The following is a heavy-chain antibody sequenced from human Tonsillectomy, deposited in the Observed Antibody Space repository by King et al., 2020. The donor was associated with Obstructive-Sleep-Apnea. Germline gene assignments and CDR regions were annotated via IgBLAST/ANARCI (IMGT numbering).Heavy chain of an antibody. CDR3: VRHGIEGYSSGVRDWLDP. D-gene: IGHD6-25*01. CDR2: IYYTGST. Sequence: VQLQESGPGLVKPSETLSLTCTVSGGSLSSFYWSWIRQPPGKGLEWIGFIYYTGSTSYSPSLKSRVTISVDMSKNQFSLKLSSVTAADTAVYFCVRHGIEGYSSGVRDWLDPWGQGTLVTVSS. J-gene: IGHJ5*02. V-gene: IGHV4-59*08. CDR1: GGSLSSFY.